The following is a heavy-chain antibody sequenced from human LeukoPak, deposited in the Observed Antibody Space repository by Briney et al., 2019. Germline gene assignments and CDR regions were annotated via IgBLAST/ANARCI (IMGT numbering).Heavy chain of an antibody. J-gene: IGHJ4*02. D-gene: IGHD3-10*01. CDR1: GGSISSGGYS. V-gene: IGHV4-30-2*03. CDR3: ARHYGP. CDR2: IYHSGGT. Sequence: SETLSLTCAVSGGSISSGGYSWSWIRQPPGKGLEWIGYIYHSGGTYYNPSLKSRVTISVDTSKNQFSLKLNSVTATDTAVYYCARHYGPWGQGTPVTVSS.